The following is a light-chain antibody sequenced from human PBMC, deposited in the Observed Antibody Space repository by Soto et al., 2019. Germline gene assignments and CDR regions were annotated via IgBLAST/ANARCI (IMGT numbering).Light chain of an antibody. CDR2: YIS. V-gene: IGKV3D-15*01. CDR3: QQHNQWPIT. Sequence: EIVMTQSPATLSLSPGETASLSCRASQSAGNFLAWYQQKPGQAPRLLIYYISTRATGIPARFSGSGSGTEFTLTINSLQSEDSEVYYCQQHNQWPITFGQGTRLE. CDR1: QSAGNF. J-gene: IGKJ5*01.